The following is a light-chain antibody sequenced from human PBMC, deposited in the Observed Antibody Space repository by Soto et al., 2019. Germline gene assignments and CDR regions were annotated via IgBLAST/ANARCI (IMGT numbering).Light chain of an antibody. J-gene: IGKJ5*01. CDR2: DAS. Sequence: DIQLTQSPSTLSTSVGDRVTITCRASQSISTWLAWYQQQPGKAPKLLIYDASSLESGVPSRFSGSGSGTEFTLTISSLQPDDFATYYCQQSYSTPSITSGQGTRLDIK. CDR1: QSISTW. V-gene: IGKV1-5*01. CDR3: QQSYSTPSIT.